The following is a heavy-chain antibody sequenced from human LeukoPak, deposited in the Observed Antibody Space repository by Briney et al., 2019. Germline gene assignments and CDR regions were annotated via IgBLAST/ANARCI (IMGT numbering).Heavy chain of an antibody. CDR1: GFNFRDHW. CDR2: IKTDGSET. J-gene: IGHJ4*02. CDR3: VKNNGWFHLAQ. Sequence: GGSLRLCCAASGFNFRDHWMDWVRQAPGKGLEWVGHIKTDGSETYYLDSLRGRFSISRDNTNNALYLQMNSLRVEDTAVYYCVKNNGWFHLAQWGQGTLVTVSS. V-gene: IGHV3-7*03. D-gene: IGHD6-19*01.